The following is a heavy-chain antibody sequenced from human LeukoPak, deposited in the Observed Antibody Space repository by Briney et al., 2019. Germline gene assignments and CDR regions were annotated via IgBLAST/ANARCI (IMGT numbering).Heavy chain of an antibody. J-gene: IGHJ3*02. V-gene: IGHV3-21*01. CDR1: GFTFSSYS. D-gene: IGHD6-19*01. CDR2: ISSSSSYI. CDR3: ATQWLVNAFDI. Sequence: GGSLRLSCAASGFTFSSYSVNWVRQAPGKGLEWVSSISSSSSYIYYADSVKGRFTISRDNAKNSLYLQMNSLRAEDTAVYYCATQWLVNAFDIWGQGTMVTVSS.